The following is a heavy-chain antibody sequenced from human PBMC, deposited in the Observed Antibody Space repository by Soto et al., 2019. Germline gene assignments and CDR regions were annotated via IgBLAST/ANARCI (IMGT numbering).Heavy chain of an antibody. D-gene: IGHD1-26*01. J-gene: IGHJ4*02. V-gene: IGHV3-33*01. Sequence: QVQLVESGGGVVQPGRSLRLSCAASGFTFNSYGMHWVRQAPGKGLEWVAVIWYDGSNKYYADSVKGRFTISRDNSKNTLYLQMNSLRAEDTAVYYCAREGQLGSFDYWGQGTLVTVSS. CDR2: IWYDGSNK. CDR3: AREGQLGSFDY. CDR1: GFTFNSYG.